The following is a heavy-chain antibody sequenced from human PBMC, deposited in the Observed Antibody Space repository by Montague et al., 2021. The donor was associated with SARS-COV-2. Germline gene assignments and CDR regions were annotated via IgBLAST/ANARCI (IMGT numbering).Heavy chain of an antibody. CDR2: IYYSGST. J-gene: IGHJ1*01. CDR3: ARHVSGSLTHFHH. Sequence: SETLSLTCTVSGGSLSSYYWSWIRQPPGKGLEWIGYIYYSGSTNYNPSLKSRVTISVDTSKNQISLNLSSVTAADTAVYYCARHVSGSLTHFHHWGQGSLVTVSS. V-gene: IGHV4-59*08. D-gene: IGHD1-26*01. CDR1: GGSLSSYY.